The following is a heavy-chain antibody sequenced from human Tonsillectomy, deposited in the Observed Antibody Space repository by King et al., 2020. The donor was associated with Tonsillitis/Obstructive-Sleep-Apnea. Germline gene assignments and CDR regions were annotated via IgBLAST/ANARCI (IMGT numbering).Heavy chain of an antibody. D-gene: IGHD5-12*01. CDR2: ISSSGSTI. V-gene: IGHV3-48*03. Sequence: VQLVESGGGLVQPGGSLRLSCAASGFTFSSYEMNWVRQAPGKGLEWVSYISSSGSTIYYADSVKGRFTISRDNAKNSLYLQMNDLRAEDTAVYYCARDSLGWYFELWGRGTLVSVSS. CDR1: GFTFSSYE. CDR3: ARDSLGWYFEL. J-gene: IGHJ2*01.